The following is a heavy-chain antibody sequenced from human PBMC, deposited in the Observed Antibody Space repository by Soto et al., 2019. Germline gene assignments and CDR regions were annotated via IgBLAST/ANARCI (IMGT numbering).Heavy chain of an antibody. J-gene: IGHJ3*02. V-gene: IGHV3-23*01. D-gene: IGHD6-6*01. CDR1: GSTFSSYA. Sequence: PGGSLRLSCAASGSTFSSYAMSWVRQAPGKGLEWVSAISGSGGSTYYADSVKGRFTISRDNSKNTLYLQMDSLRAEDTAVYYCARDLFAYSRSSAAFDIWGQGTMVTVSS. CDR2: ISGSGGST. CDR3: ARDLFAYSRSSAAFDI.